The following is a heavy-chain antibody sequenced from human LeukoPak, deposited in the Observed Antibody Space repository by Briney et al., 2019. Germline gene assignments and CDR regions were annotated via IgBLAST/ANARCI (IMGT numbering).Heavy chain of an antibody. Sequence: QTGTSLRLSCAASGFTFRSHGMHWVRQAPGKGLEWVAFIWYDGSNKYYTDSVKGRFTISRDNSKNTLYLQMNSLRAEDTAVYYCAGDRATSYFDYWGQGALVTTSS. CDR1: GFTFRSHG. CDR3: AGDRATSYFDY. D-gene: IGHD1-26*01. J-gene: IGHJ4*02. V-gene: IGHV3-33*01. CDR2: IWYDGSNK.